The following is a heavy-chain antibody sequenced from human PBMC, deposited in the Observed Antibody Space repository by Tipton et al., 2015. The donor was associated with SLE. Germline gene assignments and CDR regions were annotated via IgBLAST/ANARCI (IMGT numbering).Heavy chain of an antibody. J-gene: IGHJ4*02. CDR1: GFTFDDYA. D-gene: IGHD3-3*01. CDR2: ISWNSGSI. Sequence: SLRLSCAASGFTFDDYAMHWVRQAPGKGLEWVSGISWNSGSIGYADSVKGRFTISRDNAKNSLYLQMNSLRAEDTAVYYCARGYYDFWSGYYGYWGQGTLVTVSS. CDR3: ARGYYDFWSGYYGY. V-gene: IGHV3-9*01.